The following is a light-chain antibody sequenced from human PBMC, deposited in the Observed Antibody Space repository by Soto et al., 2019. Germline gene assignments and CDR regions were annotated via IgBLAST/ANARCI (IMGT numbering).Light chain of an antibody. CDR2: GAS. CDR3: QQYNNWPLG. CDR1: QSVNSN. J-gene: IGKJ4*01. V-gene: IGKV3-15*01. Sequence: EIVMTQSPATLSVSPGERATLSCRASQSVNSNLAWYQQKPGQAHSLLIYGASTRATGIPARFSGSGSGTEFTLIISSLQSEDFAVYYCQQYNNWPLGFGGGTKVEIK.